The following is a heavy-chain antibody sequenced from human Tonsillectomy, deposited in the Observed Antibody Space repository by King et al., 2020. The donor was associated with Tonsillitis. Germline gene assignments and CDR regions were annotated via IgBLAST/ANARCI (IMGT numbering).Heavy chain of an antibody. D-gene: IGHD6-19*01. Sequence: VQLVESGGGFIQPGGSLRLSCAASGFTFSSYEMNWVRQAPGTGLEWVSYISTSGSTIYYADSVKGRFTISRENAKSSLYLQMNSLRVEDTAVYYCARVPASGWYADYWGQGTLVTVSS. CDR2: ISTSGSTI. V-gene: IGHV3-48*03. CDR1: GFTFSSYE. J-gene: IGHJ4*02. CDR3: ARVPASGWYADY.